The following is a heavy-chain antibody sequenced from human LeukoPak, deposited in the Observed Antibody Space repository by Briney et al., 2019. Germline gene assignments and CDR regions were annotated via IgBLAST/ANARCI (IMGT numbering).Heavy chain of an antibody. D-gene: IGHD3-22*01. CDR2: IYYSGST. J-gene: IGHJ4*02. Sequence: SETLPLTCTVTGGAISSYYWSWIRQPPGKGLEWIGYIYYSGSTNYNPSLKSRVTISVDTSKNQFSLKLSSVTAADTAVYYCARGTLYDSSGQTFDYWGQGTLVTVSS. CDR1: GGAISSYY. V-gene: IGHV4-59*01. CDR3: ARGTLYDSSGQTFDY.